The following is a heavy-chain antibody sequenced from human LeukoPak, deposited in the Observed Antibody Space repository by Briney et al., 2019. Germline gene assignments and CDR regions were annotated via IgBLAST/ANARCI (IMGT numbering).Heavy chain of an antibody. J-gene: IGHJ4*02. CDR3: ARGIGYCSSTSCYTVGIAVAGPFDY. CDR1: GFTFSDYY. D-gene: IGHD2-2*02. CDR2: ISSSGSTI. Sequence: GGSLRLSCAASGFTFSDYYMSWIRQAPGKGLEWVSYISSSGSTIYYADSVKGRFTISRDNAKNSLYLQMNSLRAEDTAVYYCARGIGYCSSTSCYTVGIAVAGPFDYWGQGTLVTVSS. V-gene: IGHV3-11*01.